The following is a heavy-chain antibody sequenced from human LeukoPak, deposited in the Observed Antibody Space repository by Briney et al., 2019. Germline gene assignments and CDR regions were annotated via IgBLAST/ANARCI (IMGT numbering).Heavy chain of an antibody. CDR2: IRYDGSNK. CDR1: GFTFSSYG. J-gene: IGHJ5*02. CDR3: AKAEALYSSSWYRWFDP. D-gene: IGHD6-13*01. V-gene: IGHV3-30*02. Sequence: GGSLRLSCAASGFTFSSYGMHWVRQAPGKGLEWVAFIRYDGSNKYYADSVKGRFTISRDNSKNTLYLQMNSLRAEDAAVYYCAKAEALYSSSWYRWFDPWGQGTLVTVSS.